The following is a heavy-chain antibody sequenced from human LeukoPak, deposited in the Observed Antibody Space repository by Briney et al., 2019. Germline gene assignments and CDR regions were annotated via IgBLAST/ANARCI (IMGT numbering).Heavy chain of an antibody. D-gene: IGHD4-23*01. CDR2: IYHSGST. Sequence: SETLSLTCTVSGYSISSGYYWGWIRQPPGKGLEWIGSIYHSGSTYYNPSLKSRVTISVDTSKNQFSLKLSSVTAADTAVYYCARGSGYGGNSDYWGQGTLVTVSS. CDR3: ARGSGYGGNSDY. CDR1: GYSISSGYY. J-gene: IGHJ4*02. V-gene: IGHV4-38-2*02.